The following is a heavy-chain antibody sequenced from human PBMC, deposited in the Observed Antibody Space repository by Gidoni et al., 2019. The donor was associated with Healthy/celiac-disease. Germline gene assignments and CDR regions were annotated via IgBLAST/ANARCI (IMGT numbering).Heavy chain of an antibody. CDR1: GFTFSSYA. CDR2: ISYDGSNK. V-gene: IGHV3-30*04. J-gene: IGHJ6*02. Sequence: QVQLVESGVGVVQPGRSLRLSCAASGFTFSSYAMHWVRQAPGKGLEWVAVISYDGSNKYYADSVKGRFTISRDNSKNTLYLQMNSLRAEDTAVYYCARALWFREIRYYGMDVWGQGTTVTVSS. D-gene: IGHD3-10*01. CDR3: ARALWFREIRYYGMDV.